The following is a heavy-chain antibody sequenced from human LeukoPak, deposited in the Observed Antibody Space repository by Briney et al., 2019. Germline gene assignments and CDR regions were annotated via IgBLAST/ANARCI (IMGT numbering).Heavy chain of an antibody. CDR1: GFTFSSYS. D-gene: IGHD2-2*01. V-gene: IGHV3-48*01. J-gene: IGHJ4*02. CDR2: ISSSSTTI. CDR3: ARALGYCSSTICYRFDY. Sequence: GGSLRLSRAASGFTFSSYSMIWVRQAPGKGLEWVSYISSSSTTIYYADSVKGRFTISRDNAENSLYLQMNSLRAEDTAVYYCARALGYCSSTICYRFDYWGQGTLVTVSS.